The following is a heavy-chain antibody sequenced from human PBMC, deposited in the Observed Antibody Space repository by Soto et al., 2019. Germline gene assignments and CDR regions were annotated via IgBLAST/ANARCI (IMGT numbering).Heavy chain of an antibody. CDR2: IYYSGST. J-gene: IGHJ4*02. Sequence: SETLSLTCTVSGGSISPYYWSWIRQTPGKGLEWIAYIYYSGSTNYNPSLKSRVTISVDTSKNQCSLKLSSVTAADAAVYYCARASYYSDSFGYFLDSWGQGTLVTVSS. D-gene: IGHD3-22*01. CDR1: GGSISPYY. CDR3: ARASYYSDSFGYFLDS. V-gene: IGHV4-59*01.